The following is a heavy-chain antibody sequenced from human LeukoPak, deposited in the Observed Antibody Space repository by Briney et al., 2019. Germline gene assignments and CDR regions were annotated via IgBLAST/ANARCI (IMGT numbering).Heavy chain of an antibody. D-gene: IGHD4-17*01. Sequence: PGGSLRLSCAASGFTFSSYWMSGVRQAPGKGLEWVANIKQDGSEKYYVDSVKGRFTISRDNPKNSLYLQMNSLRAEDTAVYYCARVSPNTVTTLHCDYWGQETLVTVSS. V-gene: IGHV3-7*01. CDR3: ARVSPNTVTTLHCDY. CDR2: IKQDGSEK. J-gene: IGHJ4*02. CDR1: GFTFSSYW.